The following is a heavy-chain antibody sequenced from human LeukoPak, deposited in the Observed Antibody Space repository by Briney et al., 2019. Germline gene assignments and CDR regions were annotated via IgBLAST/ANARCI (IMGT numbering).Heavy chain of an antibody. V-gene: IGHV3-23*01. Sequence: GGSLRLSCAASGFTFSSYAMSWVRQAPGKGLEWVSAISGGGSTYYADSVKGRFTISRDNPKNTLYLQMNSLRAEDTAVYYCAKSRITMVRGVITNFDYWGQGTLVTVSS. CDR2: ISGGGST. CDR3: AKSRITMVRGVITNFDY. D-gene: IGHD3-10*01. CDR1: GFTFSSYA. J-gene: IGHJ4*02.